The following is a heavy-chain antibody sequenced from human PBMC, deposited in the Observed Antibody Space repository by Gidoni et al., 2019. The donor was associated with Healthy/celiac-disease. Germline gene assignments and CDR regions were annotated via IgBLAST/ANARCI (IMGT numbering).Heavy chain of an antibody. CDR2: IYTSGST. V-gene: IGHV4-61*02. CDR1: GGSISSGSYY. Sequence: QVQLQESGPGLVKPSPTLALTCTVSGGSISSGSYYWSWIRQPAGKGLEWIGRIYTSGSTNYNPSLKSRVTISVDTSKNQFSLKLSSVTAADTAVYYCARDRQWLVGSFDYWGQGTLVTVSS. J-gene: IGHJ4*02. CDR3: ARDRQWLVGSFDY. D-gene: IGHD6-19*01.